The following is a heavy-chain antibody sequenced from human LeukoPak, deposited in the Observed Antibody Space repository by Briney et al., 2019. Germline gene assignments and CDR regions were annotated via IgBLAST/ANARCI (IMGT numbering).Heavy chain of an antibody. CDR3: ARGRGTVVTDNWFDP. V-gene: IGHV4-34*01. CDR2: INHSGST. J-gene: IGHJ5*02. CDR1: GGSLSGYY. Sequence: SETLSLICAVYGGSLSGYYWSWIRQPPGKGLEWIGEINHSGSTNYNPSLKSRVTISVDTSKNQFSLKLRSVTAADTAVYYCARGRGTVVTDNWFDPWGQGTLVTVSS. D-gene: IGHD2-21*02.